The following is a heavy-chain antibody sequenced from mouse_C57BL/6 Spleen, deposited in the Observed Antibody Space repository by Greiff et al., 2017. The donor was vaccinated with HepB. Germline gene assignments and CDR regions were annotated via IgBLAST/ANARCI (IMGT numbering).Heavy chain of an antibody. CDR3: AREVYYSTHYYAMDY. CDR2: ISYDGSN. V-gene: IGHV3-6*01. D-gene: IGHD2-5*01. J-gene: IGHJ4*01. CDR1: GYSITSGYY. Sequence: ESGPGLVKPSQSLSLTCSVTGYSITSGYYWNWIRQFPGNKLEWMGYISYDGSNNYNPSLKNRISITRDTSKNQFFLKLNSVTTEDTATYYCAREVYYSTHYYAMDYWGQGTSVTVSS.